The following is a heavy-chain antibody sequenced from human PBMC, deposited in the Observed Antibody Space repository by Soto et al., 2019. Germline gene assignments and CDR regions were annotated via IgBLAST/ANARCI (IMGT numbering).Heavy chain of an antibody. J-gene: IGHJ6*02. CDR2: MNHSGST. Sequence: ETLSLSSAVYGASFGGYCGSWMRQHAWEGLDRIGEMNHSGSTNYNPSLKSRVTISVDTSKNQFSLKLSSVTAADTAVYYCARDSTVKGYCSSTSCSTYYYYYGMDVWGQGTTVTVS. V-gene: IGHV4-34*01. D-gene: IGHD2-2*02. CDR3: ARDSTVKGYCSSTSCSTYYYYYGMDV. CDR1: GASFGGYC.